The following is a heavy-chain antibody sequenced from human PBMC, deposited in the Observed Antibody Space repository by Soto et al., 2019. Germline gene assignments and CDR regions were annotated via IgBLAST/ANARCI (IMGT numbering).Heavy chain of an antibody. V-gene: IGHV3-23*01. J-gene: IGHJ4*02. CDR2: ISGSDGST. D-gene: IGHD3-22*01. CDR1: GFIFSSYA. Sequence: GGSLRLSCAASGFIFSSYAMSWVRQAPGKGLEWVSAISGSDGSTYYADSVKGRFTISRDNSRNTLYLQMNSLRAEDTAVYYCAKDRVAHIPLYTSGSSYDHWGQGTLVTVSS. CDR3: AKDRVAHIPLYTSGSSYDH.